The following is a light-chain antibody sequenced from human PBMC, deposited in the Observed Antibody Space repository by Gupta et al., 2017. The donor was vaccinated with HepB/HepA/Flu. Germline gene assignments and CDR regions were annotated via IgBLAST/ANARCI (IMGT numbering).Light chain of an antibody. J-gene: IGLJ2*01. V-gene: IGLV1-44*01. CDR3: AAWDDSLNGVV. Sequence: QSVLTQPPSASGTPGQRVTISCSGSSSNIGSTVVNWYQQLPGTAPRLLIYNNNQPPSGVPDRFAGSKSGTSASLAISGLQSEDEADYYCAAWDDSLNGVVFGGGTKLTVL. CDR1: SSNIGSTV. CDR2: NNN.